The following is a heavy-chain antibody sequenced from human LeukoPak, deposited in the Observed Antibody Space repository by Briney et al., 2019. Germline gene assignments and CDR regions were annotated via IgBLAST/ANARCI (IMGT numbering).Heavy chain of an antibody. CDR3: ARLLPSIVATSHWFDP. D-gene: IGHD5-12*01. Sequence: KSGGSLRLSCAASGFTFSDYYMSWIRQAPGKGLEWVSYISSSSSYTNYADSVKGRFTISRDNAKNSLYLQMNSLRAVDTAVYYCARLLPSIVATSHWFDPWGQGTLVTVSS. CDR1: GFTFSDYY. CDR2: ISSSSSYT. V-gene: IGHV3-11*06. J-gene: IGHJ5*02.